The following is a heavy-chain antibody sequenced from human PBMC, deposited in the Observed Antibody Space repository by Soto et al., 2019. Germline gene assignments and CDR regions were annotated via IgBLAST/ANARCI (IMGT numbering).Heavy chain of an antibody. D-gene: IGHD6-19*01. J-gene: IGHJ6*04. V-gene: IGHV3-53*01. CDR1: GFTVSSNY. CDR2: IYSGGST. Sequence: GGSLRLSCAASGFTVSSNYMSWVRQAPGKGLEWVSVIYSGGSTYYADSVKGRFTISRDNSKNTLYLQMNSLRAEDTAVYYCARAPFQCSGDLPPQKPVSSVMAFGGKGSSVPVS. CDR3: ARAPFQCSGDLPPQKPVSSVMAF.